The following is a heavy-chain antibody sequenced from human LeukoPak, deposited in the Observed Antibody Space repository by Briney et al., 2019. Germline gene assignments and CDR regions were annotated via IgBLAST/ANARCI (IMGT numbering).Heavy chain of an antibody. J-gene: IGHJ4*02. CDR2: ISSSSSYI. CDR3: ARELAVAASDY. Sequence: GGSLRLSCAASGFTFSSDSMNWVRQAPGKGLEWVSSISSSSSYIYYADSVKGRFTISRDNAKNSLYLQMNSLRAEDTAVYYCARELAVAASDYWGQGTLVTVSS. D-gene: IGHD6-19*01. CDR1: GFTFSSDS. V-gene: IGHV3-21*01.